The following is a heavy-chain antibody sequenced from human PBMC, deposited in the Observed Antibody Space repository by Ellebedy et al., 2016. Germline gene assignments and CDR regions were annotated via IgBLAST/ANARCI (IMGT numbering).Heavy chain of an antibody. D-gene: IGHD4-23*01. CDR3: ARDGGTLGRDWYFDL. J-gene: IGHJ2*01. CDR1: GFTFSNYR. Sequence: GGSLRLSCAASGFTFSNYRMHWVRQAPGKGLVWVSRIEIDGSRTGYADSVEGRFTISRDNAKNTLYLQMNSLGAEDTAVYYCARDGGTLGRDWYFDLWGRGTLVTVSS. CDR2: IEIDGSRT. V-gene: IGHV3-74*01.